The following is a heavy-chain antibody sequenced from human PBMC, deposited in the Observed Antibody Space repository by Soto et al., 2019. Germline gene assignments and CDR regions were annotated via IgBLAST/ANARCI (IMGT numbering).Heavy chain of an antibody. CDR3: APLSVSLSGPYGIHV. J-gene: IGHJ6*02. CDR2: MLYSGLT. CDR1: GYSVSSSDYY. Sequence: SETLSLTCSVPGYSVSSSDYYWAWIRQPPGKGLEWIGSMLYSGLTYYNPSLKSRVTLSVDTSKNQFSVRLNSVTASDTAVYYCAPLSVSLSGPYGIHVWGQGTTVTVS. V-gene: IGHV4-39*01. D-gene: IGHD2-15*01.